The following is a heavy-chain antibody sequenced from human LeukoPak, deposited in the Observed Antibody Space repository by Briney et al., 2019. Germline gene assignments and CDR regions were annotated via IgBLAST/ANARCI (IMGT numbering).Heavy chain of an antibody. V-gene: IGHV4-39*07. Sequence: SETLSLTCTVSGGSISSSSYYWGWIRQPPGKGLEWIGSIYYSGSTYYNPSLKSRVTISVGTSKNQFSLKLSSVTAADTAVYYCARSSYYYDSSGYPNWFDPWGQGTLVTVSS. CDR1: GGSISSSSYY. J-gene: IGHJ5*02. D-gene: IGHD3-22*01. CDR3: ARSSYYYDSSGYPNWFDP. CDR2: IYYSGST.